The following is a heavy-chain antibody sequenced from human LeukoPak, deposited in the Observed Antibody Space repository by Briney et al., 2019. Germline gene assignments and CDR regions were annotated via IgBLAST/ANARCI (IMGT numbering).Heavy chain of an antibody. CDR1: GGTFNNDA. CDR3: ARDLGGGGSSYFDY. Sequence: ASVKVSCKASGGTFNNDAVNWVRQATGQGLEWMGWMNPNSGNTGYAQKFQGRVTMTRNTSISTAYMELRSLRSDDTAVYYCARDLGGGGSSYFDYWGQGTLVTVSS. CDR2: MNPNSGNT. J-gene: IGHJ4*02. V-gene: IGHV1-8*02. D-gene: IGHD2-15*01.